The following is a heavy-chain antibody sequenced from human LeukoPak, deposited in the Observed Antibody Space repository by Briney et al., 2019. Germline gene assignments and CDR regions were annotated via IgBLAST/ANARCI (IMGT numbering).Heavy chain of an antibody. Sequence: ASVKVSCKVSGYTLTELSMRWVRQAPGKGLEWMGGFDPEDGETIYAQKFQGRVTMTEDTSTDTAYMELSSPRSEDTAVYYCAIAPSDYYDSSGYWGFDYWGQGTLVTVSS. V-gene: IGHV1-24*01. CDR2: FDPEDGET. D-gene: IGHD3-22*01. CDR3: AIAPSDYYDSSGYWGFDY. J-gene: IGHJ4*02. CDR1: GYTLTELS.